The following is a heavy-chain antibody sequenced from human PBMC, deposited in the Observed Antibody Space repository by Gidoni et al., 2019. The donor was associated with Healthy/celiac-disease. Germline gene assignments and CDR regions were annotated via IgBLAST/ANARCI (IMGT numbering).Heavy chain of an antibody. D-gene: IGHD7-27*01. Sequence: EVQLVESGGGLVKPGGSLRLSCAASGFPFSSSSMNWVRQAPGKGLEWVSSISSSSSYIYYADSVKGRFTISRDNAKNSLYLQMNSLRAEDTAVYYCARGWGLLGLRDYYYGMDVWGQGTTVTVSS. J-gene: IGHJ6*02. CDR2: ISSSSSYI. V-gene: IGHV3-21*01. CDR3: ARGWGLLGLRDYYYGMDV. CDR1: GFPFSSSS.